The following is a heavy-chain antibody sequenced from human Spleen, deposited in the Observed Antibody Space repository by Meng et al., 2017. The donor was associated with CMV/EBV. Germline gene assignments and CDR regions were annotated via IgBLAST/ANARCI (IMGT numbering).Heavy chain of an antibody. D-gene: IGHD3-22*01. V-gene: IGHV3-53*01. CDR1: GLSVSSSY. J-gene: IGHJ4*02. CDR2: IYGGGGT. Sequence: ESLKISCAVSGLSVSSSYMTWVRQAPGKGLECVSVIYGGGGTYTADSVEGRFTISRDNSKNTLYLQMNNLRAEDTAFYYCATISSDSRGYYRGHLDYWGQGALVTVSS. CDR3: ATISSDSRGYYRGHLDY.